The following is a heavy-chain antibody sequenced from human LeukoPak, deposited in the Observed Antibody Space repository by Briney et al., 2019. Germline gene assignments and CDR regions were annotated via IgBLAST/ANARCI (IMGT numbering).Heavy chain of an antibody. J-gene: IGHJ6*02. CDR3: ARGRAGYSSSSGSTLKYYYYYGMVV. CDR1: GFTFSSYS. CDR2: ISSSSSYI. V-gene: IGHV3-21*01. D-gene: IGHD6-13*01. Sequence: GGSLRLSCAASGFTFSSYSMNWVRQAPGKGLEWVSSISSSSSYIYYADSVKGRFTISRDNAKNSLYLQMNSLRAEDTAVYYCARGRAGYSSSSGSTLKYYYYYGMVVWGQGTTVTVSS.